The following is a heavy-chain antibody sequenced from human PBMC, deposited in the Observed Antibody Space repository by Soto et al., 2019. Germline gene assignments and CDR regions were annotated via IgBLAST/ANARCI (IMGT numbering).Heavy chain of an antibody. V-gene: IGHV1-69*01. CDR3: AREGYDSSGYSTSTLDY. CDR2: IIPIFGTA. D-gene: IGHD3-22*01. CDR1: GYTFTGYY. J-gene: IGHJ4*02. Sequence: QVQLVQSGAEVKKPGASVKVSCKASGYTFTGYYMHWVRQAPGQGLEWMGGIIPIFGTANYAQKFQGRVTITADESTSTAYMELSSLRSEDTAVYYCAREGYDSSGYSTSTLDYWGQGTLVTVSS.